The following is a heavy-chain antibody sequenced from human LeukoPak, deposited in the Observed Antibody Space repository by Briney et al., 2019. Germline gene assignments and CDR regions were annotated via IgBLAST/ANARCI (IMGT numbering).Heavy chain of an antibody. J-gene: IGHJ5*02. V-gene: IGHV1-18*01. CDR2: ISAYNGNT. D-gene: IGHD6-13*01. Sequence: GASVKVSCKASGYTFTSYGISWVRQAPGQGLEWMGWISAYNGNTNYAQKLQGRVTMTTDTSTSTAYMELRSLRSDDTAVYYCARGLLSYSSSWSTGPFDPWGQGTLVTVSS. CDR1: GYTFTSYG. CDR3: ARGLLSYSSSWSTGPFDP.